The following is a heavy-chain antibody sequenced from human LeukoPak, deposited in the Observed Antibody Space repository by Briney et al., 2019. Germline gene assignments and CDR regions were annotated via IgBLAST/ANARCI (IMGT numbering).Heavy chain of an antibody. D-gene: IGHD2-2*01. V-gene: IGHV1-2*02. CDR2: INPNSGGT. J-gene: IGHJ4*02. CDR1: GYTFTGYY. CDR3: ARVGTYQLLYYFDY. Sequence: ASVTVSCKASGYTFTGYYMHWVRQAPGQGLEWMGWINPNSGGTNYAQKFQGRVTMTRDTSISTAYMELSRLRSDDTAVYYCARVGTYQLLYYFDYWGQGTLVTVSS.